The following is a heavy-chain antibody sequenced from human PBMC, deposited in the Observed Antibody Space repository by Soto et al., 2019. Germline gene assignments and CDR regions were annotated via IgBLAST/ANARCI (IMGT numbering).Heavy chain of an antibody. Sequence: GGSLRLSCAASGFTFSSYAMSWVRQAPGKGLEWVSAISGSGGSTYYADPVKGRFTISRDNSKNTLYLQINSMRAEDXAVYYCAKDPIARITTFRVGHTXXXIWGQGTMVTVSS. J-gene: IGHJ3*02. CDR3: AKDPIARITTFRVGHTXXXI. CDR1: GFTFSSYA. V-gene: IGHV3-23*01. D-gene: IGHD3-3*01. CDR2: ISGSGGST.